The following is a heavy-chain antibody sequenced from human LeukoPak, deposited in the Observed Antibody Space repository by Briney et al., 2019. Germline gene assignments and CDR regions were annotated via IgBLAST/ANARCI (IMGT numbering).Heavy chain of an antibody. Sequence: GGSLRLSCAASGFTLSSYDMSWVRQAPGKGLEWVLALSGNGGTTYADSVKGRFTISRDNFKNTLYMQMNSLRAEDTAVYYCAKVTGYWYFDLWGRGTLVTVSS. J-gene: IGHJ2*01. D-gene: IGHD3-9*01. V-gene: IGHV3-23*01. CDR1: GFTLSSYD. CDR2: LSGNGGTT. CDR3: AKVTGYWYFDL.